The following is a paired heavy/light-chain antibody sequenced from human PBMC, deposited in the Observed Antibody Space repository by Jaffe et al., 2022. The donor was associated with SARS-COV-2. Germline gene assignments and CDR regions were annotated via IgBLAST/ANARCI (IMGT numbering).Light chain of an antibody. CDR2: KIS. Sequence: DIVMTQTPLSSPVTLGQPASISCRSSQSLVHSDGNTYLSWLHQRPGQPPRLLIYKISSRFSGVPDRFSGSGAGTDFTLKISRVEGEDVGVYYCMQATQFPLTFGGGTKVEIK. CDR3: MQATQFPLT. V-gene: IGKV2-24*01. CDR1: QSLVHSDGNTY. J-gene: IGKJ4*01.
Heavy chain of an antibody. V-gene: IGHV3-30*18. CDR1: GFTFSSYG. Sequence: QVQLVESGGGVVQPGRSLRLSCAASGFTFSSYGMHWVRQAPGKGLEWVSVISFDGSNKNYVDSVKGRFTISRDNSKNTLYLQMNSLRAEDTAVYYCAKDMPKGARSGWYYYYYGMDVWGQGTTVTVSS. J-gene: IGHJ6*02. D-gene: IGHD6-19*01. CDR2: ISFDGSNK. CDR3: AKDMPKGARSGWYYYYYGMDV.